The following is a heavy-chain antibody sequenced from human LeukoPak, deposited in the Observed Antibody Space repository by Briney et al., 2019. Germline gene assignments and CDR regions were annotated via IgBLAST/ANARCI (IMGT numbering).Heavy chain of an antibody. CDR2: IKQDGSEK. Sequence: PGRSLRLSCAASGFTFSSYWMSWVRQAPGKGLEWVANIKQDGSEKYYVDSVKGRFTISRDNAKNSLYLQMNSLRAEDTAVYYCARVLYDSSGYPLDYWGQGTLVTVSS. CDR3: ARVLYDSSGYPLDY. J-gene: IGHJ4*02. D-gene: IGHD3-22*01. CDR1: GFTFSSYW. V-gene: IGHV3-7*01.